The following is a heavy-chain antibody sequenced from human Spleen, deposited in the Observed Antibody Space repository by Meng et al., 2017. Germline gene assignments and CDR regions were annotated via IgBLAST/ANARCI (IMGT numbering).Heavy chain of an antibody. CDR2: VNYRGTS. D-gene: IGHD3/OR15-3a*01. CDR1: GGSISDTKYY. Sequence: SETLSLTCYVSGGSISDTKYYWDWIRQPPGKGLEWLASVNYRGTSYYNPSLKSRLTISVDTSKNQFSLSLTSVTAADTAVYYCARRGLGRPDYWDQGTLVTVSS. CDR3: ARRGLGRPDY. J-gene: IGHJ4*02. V-gene: IGHV4-39*01.